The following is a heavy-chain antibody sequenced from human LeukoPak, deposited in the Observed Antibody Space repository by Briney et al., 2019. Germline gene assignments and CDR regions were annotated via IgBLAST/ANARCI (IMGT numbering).Heavy chain of an antibody. CDR3: ARALTIRIAAAGN. CDR1: GDTFTGYY. J-gene: IGHJ4*02. D-gene: IGHD6-13*01. Sequence: GASVKVSCKASGDTFTGYYMHWVRQAPGQGLEWMGWINPNSGGTNYAQKFQGRVTMTRDTSISTAYMELSRLRSDDTAVYYCARALTIRIAAAGNWGQGTLVTVSS. V-gene: IGHV1-2*02. CDR2: INPNSGGT.